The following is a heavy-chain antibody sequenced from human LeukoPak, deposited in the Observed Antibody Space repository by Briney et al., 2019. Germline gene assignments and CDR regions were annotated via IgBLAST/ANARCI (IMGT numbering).Heavy chain of an antibody. V-gene: IGHV3-21*01. Sequence: PGGSLRLSCAASGFTFSTYNMNWVRQAPGKGLEWVSSISHSSSYINYADSVKGRFTISRDNAKNSLYLQMNSLRAEDTAVYYCARDPGGLRGLTPDYWGQGTLVTVSS. CDR3: ARDPGGLRGLTPDY. CDR1: GFTFSTYN. J-gene: IGHJ4*02. D-gene: IGHD5-12*01. CDR2: ISHSSSYI.